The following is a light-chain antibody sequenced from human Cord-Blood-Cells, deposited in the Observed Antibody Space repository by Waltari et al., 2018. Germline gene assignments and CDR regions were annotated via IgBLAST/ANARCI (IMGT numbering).Light chain of an antibody. CDR1: QSVLYSSHNKNY. J-gene: IGKJ2*03. CDR3: QQYYSTPYS. V-gene: IGKV4-1*01. CDR2: WAS. Sequence: DIMMTQSPDSLAVSLGERATIHCNSSQSVLYSSHNKNYLSWYQQKPGQPPKLLIYWASTRESGVPDRFSGSGSGTDFTLTISSLQAEDVAVYYCQQYYSTPYSFGQGTKLEIK.